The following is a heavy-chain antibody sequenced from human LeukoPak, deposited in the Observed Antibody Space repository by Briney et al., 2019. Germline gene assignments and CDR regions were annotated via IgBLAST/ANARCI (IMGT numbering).Heavy chain of an antibody. J-gene: IGHJ4*02. CDR3: ARVQTWYYDFWSGYSDY. D-gene: IGHD3-3*01. CDR1: GFTFSSYA. CDR2: ISYDGSNK. Sequence: GGSLRLSCAASGFTFSSYAMHWVRQAPGKGLEWVAVISYDGSNKYYADSVKGRFTISRDNSKNTLYLQMNSLGAEDTAVYYCARVQTWYYDFWSGYSDYWGQGTLVTVSS. V-gene: IGHV3-30*04.